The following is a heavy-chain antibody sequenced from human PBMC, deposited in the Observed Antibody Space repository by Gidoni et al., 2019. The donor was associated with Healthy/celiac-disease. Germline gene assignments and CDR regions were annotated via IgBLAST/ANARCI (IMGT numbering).Heavy chain of an antibody. J-gene: IGHJ5*02. CDR3: ARDPNDSSGWFDP. CDR1: GFTFSSYA. Sequence: QVQLVESGGGVVQPGTSMRLSCAASGFTFSSYAMHWVRQAPGKGLEWVAVISYDGSNDYYADSVKGRFTISRDNSKNTLYLQMNSLRAEDTAVYYCARDPNDSSGWFDPLGQGTLVTVSS. D-gene: IGHD3-22*01. CDR2: ISYDGSND. V-gene: IGHV3-30-3*01.